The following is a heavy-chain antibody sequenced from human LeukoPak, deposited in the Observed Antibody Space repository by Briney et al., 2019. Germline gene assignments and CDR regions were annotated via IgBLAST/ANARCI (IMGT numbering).Heavy chain of an antibody. Sequence: GGSLRLSCAASGFTFSDYYMSWIRQAPGKGLERVSYISSSGSTIYYADSVKGRFTISRDNAKNSLYLQMNSLRAEETAVYYCARDRDIVVVTASNYYYYGMDVWGQGTTVTGSS. CDR2: ISSSGSTI. D-gene: IGHD2-21*02. CDR1: GFTFSDYY. V-gene: IGHV3-11*01. J-gene: IGHJ6*02. CDR3: ARDRDIVVVTASNYYYYGMDV.